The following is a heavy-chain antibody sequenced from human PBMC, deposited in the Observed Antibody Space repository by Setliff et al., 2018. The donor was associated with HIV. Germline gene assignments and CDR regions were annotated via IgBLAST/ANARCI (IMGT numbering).Heavy chain of an antibody. CDR2: IYYSGST. V-gene: IGHV4-34*01. J-gene: IGHJ3*01. CDR3: ERAPSTMIVVVNHLPLAAFAL. Sequence: SETLSLTCAVYGGSLSGYHWSWIRQSPGKGLEWIGSIYYSGSTYYNPSLKSRVTISVDTSKNKLSLKMTSVTAADTAVYYCERAPSTMIVVVNHLPLAAFALWGQGTMVTVSS. CDR1: GGSLSGYH. D-gene: IGHD3-22*01.